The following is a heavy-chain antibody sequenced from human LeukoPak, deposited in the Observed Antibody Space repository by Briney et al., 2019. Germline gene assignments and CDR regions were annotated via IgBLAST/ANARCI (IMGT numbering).Heavy chain of an antibody. CDR2: ILGSGGSP. Sequence: TGGPLRLSCEASGFTFGSHAMYWVRQAPGKGREWGGGILGSGGSPHSADPVRVRFTISRDNSGTTEYLQINSLRAEATAVYYCGKTTVGYSSGQKPAWPVDYWGQGTLVTVSS. J-gene: IGHJ4*02. D-gene: IGHD5-18*01. V-gene: IGHV3-23*01. CDR3: GKTTVGYSSGQKPAWPVDY. CDR1: GFTFGSHA.